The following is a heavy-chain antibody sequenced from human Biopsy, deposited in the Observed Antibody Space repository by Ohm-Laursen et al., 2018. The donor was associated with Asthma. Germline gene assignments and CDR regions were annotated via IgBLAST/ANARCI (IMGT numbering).Heavy chain of an antibody. J-gene: IGHJ3*02. CDR1: GFSFSNFA. V-gene: IGHV3-30*01. Sequence: SLRLSCTASGFSFSNFAIHWVRQAPGKGLEWVGVISKDASTQDYADSVKGRFTMARDNSKNALDLQMNSLREEDTAVYYCVRDGTDDAFDIWDQGTVVSVSS. CDR2: ISKDASTQ. D-gene: IGHD1-1*01. CDR3: VRDGTDDAFDI.